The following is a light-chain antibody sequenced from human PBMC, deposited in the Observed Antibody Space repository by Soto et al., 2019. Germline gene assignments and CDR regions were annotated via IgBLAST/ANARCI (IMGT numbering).Light chain of an antibody. CDR1: QSISRN. CDR2: AAS. Sequence: DIQMTQSPSSLSASVGDRVTITCRASQSISRNLNWYQHKPGKAPKLLIYAASSLQNGVPSRFKGGGSGTEFTLSIASRQPEDFGTYYCQLCYTTASITFVQGTRLEIK. J-gene: IGKJ5*01. CDR3: QLCYTTASIT. V-gene: IGKV1-39*01.